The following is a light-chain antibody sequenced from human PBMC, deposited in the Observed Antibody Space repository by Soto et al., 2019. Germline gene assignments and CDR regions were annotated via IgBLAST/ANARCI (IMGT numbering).Light chain of an antibody. Sequence: QSALTQPASVSGSPGQSITISCSATSNDVGSFNLVSSYQQHPGKVPKLMIYEATKRPSGVSNRFAGSKSGNTASMTISGLQAEDEADYYCGSYARSSTVVFGGGTKLTVL. J-gene: IGLJ2*01. V-gene: IGLV2-23*01. CDR2: EAT. CDR3: GSYARSSTVV. CDR1: SNDVGSFNL.